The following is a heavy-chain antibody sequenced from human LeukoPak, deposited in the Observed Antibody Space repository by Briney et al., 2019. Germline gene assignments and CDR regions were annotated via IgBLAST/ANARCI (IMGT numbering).Heavy chain of an antibody. D-gene: IGHD3-22*01. CDR1: GFTFSSYG. Sequence: GRSLRLSCAASGFTFSSYGMHWVRQAPGKGLEWVAVISYDGSKKYYTDSMKGRFTISRDNSKNTLYLQMNSLRAEDTAVYYCAKEAQSYYYDNSGFDYWGQGTLVTVSS. V-gene: IGHV3-30*18. CDR2: ISYDGSKK. CDR3: AKEAQSYYYDNSGFDY. J-gene: IGHJ4*02.